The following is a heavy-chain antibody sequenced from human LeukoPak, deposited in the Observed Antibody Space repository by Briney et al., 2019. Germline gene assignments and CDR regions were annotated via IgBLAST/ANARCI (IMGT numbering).Heavy chain of an antibody. V-gene: IGHV1-46*01. J-gene: IGHJ3*02. CDR1: GYTFTGYY. Sequence: GASVTVSCKASGYTFTGYYIHWVRQAPGQGLEWMGLINPGGGNTNYAQNFQGRVTMTRDTSASTVYMELSSLRSEDTAIYYCARIGDGYNDAYDIWGQGTVVTVPS. CDR2: INPGGGNT. CDR3: ARIGDGYNDAYDI. D-gene: IGHD5-24*01.